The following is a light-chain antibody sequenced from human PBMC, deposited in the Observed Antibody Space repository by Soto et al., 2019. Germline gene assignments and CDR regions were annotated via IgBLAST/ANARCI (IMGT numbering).Light chain of an antibody. Sequence: EIVMTQSPATLSVSPGERATLSCRASQSVSSNLAWYQQKPGQAPRLLIYGASTRATGIPAGFSGSGSGTDFTLTISSLQSEDFAHYYCQQYNTWPLTFGGGTKVEIK. CDR3: QQYNTWPLT. V-gene: IGKV3-15*01. CDR2: GAS. J-gene: IGKJ4*01. CDR1: QSVSSN.